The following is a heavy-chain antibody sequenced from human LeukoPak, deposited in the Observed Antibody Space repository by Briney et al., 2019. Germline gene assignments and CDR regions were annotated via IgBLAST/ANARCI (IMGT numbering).Heavy chain of an antibody. D-gene: IGHD1-7*01. Sequence: ASVKVSCKASGYTFTGYYMHWVRQAPGQGLEWIGWINPNSGGTNYAQKFQGRVTVTRDTSISTAYMELSRLRSDDTAVYYCARDCGELRGMDVWGQGTMVTVSS. CDR2: INPNSGGT. CDR1: GYTFTGYY. CDR3: ARDCGELRGMDV. J-gene: IGHJ6*02. V-gene: IGHV1-2*02.